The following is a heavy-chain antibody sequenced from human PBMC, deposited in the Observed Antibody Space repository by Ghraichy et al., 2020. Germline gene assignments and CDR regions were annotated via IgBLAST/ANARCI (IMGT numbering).Heavy chain of an antibody. CDR2: ISISGGST. D-gene: IGHD2-15*01. CDR3: AREVSCSGGSCYRSNWFDP. CDR1: TFPLRSYA. Sequence: LSLTCAASTFPLRSYAMTWVRQAPGKGLEWLSGISISGGSTYYANSVKGRFTISRDNSNNTLYLQMDSLRADDTAVYYCAREVSCSGGSCYRSNWFDPWGQGTLVTVSS. J-gene: IGHJ5*02. V-gene: IGHV3-23*01.